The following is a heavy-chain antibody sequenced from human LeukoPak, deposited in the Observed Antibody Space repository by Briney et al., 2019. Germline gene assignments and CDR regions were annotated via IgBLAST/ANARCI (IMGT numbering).Heavy chain of an antibody. V-gene: IGHV3-7*01. Sequence: LGGSLRLSCGASGFTFSEYWMSWVRQAPGRGPEWVANIKGDGSKIYYVDSVKGRFTISRDNDKNSLYLQMNNLRVEDTAVYYCARDGSCFDLWGQGALVTVSS. CDR3: ARDGSCFDL. J-gene: IGHJ4*02. CDR2: IKGDGSKI. D-gene: IGHD2-15*01. CDR1: GFTFSEYW.